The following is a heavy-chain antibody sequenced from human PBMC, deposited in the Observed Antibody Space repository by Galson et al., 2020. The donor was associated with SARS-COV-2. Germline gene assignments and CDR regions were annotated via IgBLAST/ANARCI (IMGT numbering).Heavy chain of an antibody. D-gene: IGHD6-6*01. CDR2: ISSRGGST. CDR3: LRPFDF. V-gene: IGHV3-64D*09. CDR1: GFTFSSNA. J-gene: IGHJ4*01. Sequence: GGSLRLSCSASGFTFSSNAMHWVRQAPGKGLECVSVISSRGGSTYYAESVKGRFTISRDNSKNTVYLQMRNLRAEDTAVYYCLRPFDFWGHGTQVNVSS.